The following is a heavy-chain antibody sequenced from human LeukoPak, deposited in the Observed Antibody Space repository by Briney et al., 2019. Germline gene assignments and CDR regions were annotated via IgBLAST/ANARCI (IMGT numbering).Heavy chain of an antibody. CDR1: GFTFSSYW. CDR3: AKVHGSGNYRFDF. D-gene: IGHD3-10*01. Sequence: PGGSLRLSCAASGFTFSSYWMSWVRQAPGKGLEWVANIKPDGSEEQYVDSVKGRFTISRDNAKNSLYLQMSSLRAEDTAIYYCAKVHGSGNYRFDFWGQGTLVTVSS. CDR2: IKPDGSEE. J-gene: IGHJ4*02. V-gene: IGHV3-7*03.